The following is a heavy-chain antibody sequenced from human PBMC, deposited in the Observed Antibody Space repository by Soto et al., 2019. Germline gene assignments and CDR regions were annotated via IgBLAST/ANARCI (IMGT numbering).Heavy chain of an antibody. D-gene: IGHD2-21*02. V-gene: IGHV3-23*01. J-gene: IGHJ4*02. CDR2: ISGSGGST. CDR1: GFTFSSYA. Sequence: EVQLLESGGGLVQPGGSLRLSCAASGFTFSSYAMSWVRQAPGKGLEWVSAISGSGGSTYYADSVKGRFTISRDTSKNTLYLQMNSLRAEDTAVYYCAKDLSSVVVTARIDYWGKGTLVTVSS. CDR3: AKDLSSVVVTARIDY.